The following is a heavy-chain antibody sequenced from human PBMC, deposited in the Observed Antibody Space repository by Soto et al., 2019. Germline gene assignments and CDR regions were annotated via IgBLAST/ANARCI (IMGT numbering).Heavy chain of an antibody. CDR2: ISSSSYTI. CDR3: ARDWRTAIT. J-gene: IGHJ5*02. CDR1: GFTFNTYN. D-gene: IGHD5-18*01. Sequence: GGSLRLSCTASGFTFNTYNMNWVRQAPGKGLEWVSYISSSSYTIKYADSVEGRFTVSRDNGKKSLYLQMNSLRDEDTAVYFCARDWRTAITWGQGTLVTVSS. V-gene: IGHV3-48*02.